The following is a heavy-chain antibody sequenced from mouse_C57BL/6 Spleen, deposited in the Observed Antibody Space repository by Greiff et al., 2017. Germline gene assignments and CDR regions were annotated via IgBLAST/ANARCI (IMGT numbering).Heavy chain of an antibody. J-gene: IGHJ1*03. V-gene: IGHV1-72*01. Sequence: VKLQQPGAELVKPGASVKLSCKASGYTFTSYWMHWVKQRPGRGLEWIGRIHPNGGGTKYNEKFKSKATLTVDKPSSTAYMQLSSLTSEDAAVYFCASLPSDVYWYFDVWGTGTTVTVSS. CDR3: ASLPSDVYWYFDV. CDR1: GYTFTSYW. CDR2: IHPNGGGT.